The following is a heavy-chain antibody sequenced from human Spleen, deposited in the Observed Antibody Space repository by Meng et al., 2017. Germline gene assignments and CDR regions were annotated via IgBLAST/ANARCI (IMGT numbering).Heavy chain of an antibody. V-gene: IGHV1-69*06. CDR3: ARDEDISAAGYLLGDF. Sequence: SVKVSCKASGGTFSSYAISWVRQAPGQGLEWMGGIIPIFGTANYAQKFQGRVTITADKSTSTAYMELSGLRSDDPAVYYCARDEDISAAGYLLGDFWGQGTLVTVSS. D-gene: IGHD6-13*01. CDR1: GGTFSSYA. J-gene: IGHJ4*02. CDR2: IIPIFGTA.